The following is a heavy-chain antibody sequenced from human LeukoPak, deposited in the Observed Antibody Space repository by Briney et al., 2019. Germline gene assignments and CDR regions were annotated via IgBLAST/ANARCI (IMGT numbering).Heavy chain of an antibody. CDR3: ARDLLTGLDGFDY. Sequence: PWASVKVSCKASGYTFTSYYMHWVRQAPGQGLEWMGIINPSGGSTSYAQKFQGRVTMTRDMSTSKVYTELSSLRCEGTAVYYCARDLLTGLDGFDYWGQGTLVTVSS. J-gene: IGHJ4*02. CDR2: INPSGGST. CDR1: GYTFTSYY. D-gene: IGHD2/OR15-2a*01. V-gene: IGHV1-46*01.